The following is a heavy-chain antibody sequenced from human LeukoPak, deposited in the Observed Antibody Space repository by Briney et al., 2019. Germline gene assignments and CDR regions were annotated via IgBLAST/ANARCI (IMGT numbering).Heavy chain of an antibody. V-gene: IGHV4-34*01. CDR2: INHSGST. J-gene: IGHJ4*02. Sequence: LETLSLTCAVYGGSFSGYYWSWIRQPPGKGLEWIGEINHSGSTNYNPSLKSRVTISVDTSKNQFSLKLSSVTAADTAVYYCARGRKDIVVVPAAIFGYWGQGTLVTVSS. CDR3: ARGRKDIVVVPAAIFGY. D-gene: IGHD2-2*01. CDR1: GGSFSGYY.